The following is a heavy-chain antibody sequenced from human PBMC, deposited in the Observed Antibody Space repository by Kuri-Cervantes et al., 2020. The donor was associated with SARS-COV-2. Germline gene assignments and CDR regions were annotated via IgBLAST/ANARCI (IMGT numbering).Heavy chain of an antibody. D-gene: IGHD6-19*01. CDR1: GGSISSSSYY. V-gene: IGHV4-61*05. Sequence: SETLSLTCTVSGGSISSSSYYWGWIRQPPGKGLEWIGYIYFTGNTNYNPSLKSRIIISEDMSKNKFSLNLTSVTAADTAVYYCARGAGSSAWSLEVDPWGPGTLVTVSS. CDR2: IYFTGNT. CDR3: ARGAGSSAWSLEVDP. J-gene: IGHJ5*02.